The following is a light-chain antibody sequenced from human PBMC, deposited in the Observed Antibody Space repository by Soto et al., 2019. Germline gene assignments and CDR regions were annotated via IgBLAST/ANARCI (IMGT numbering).Light chain of an antibody. CDR1: QSVSSN. CDR3: QQYGGSPPT. Sequence: EIVLIQSPATLSLSPGERATLSCRASQSVSSNLAWYQQKPGQAPRLLLYGASSRATGIPDRFSGGGSGTDFTLTISRLEPEDFAVYYCQQYGGSPPTFGQGTKVDIK. CDR2: GAS. V-gene: IGKV3-20*01. J-gene: IGKJ1*01.